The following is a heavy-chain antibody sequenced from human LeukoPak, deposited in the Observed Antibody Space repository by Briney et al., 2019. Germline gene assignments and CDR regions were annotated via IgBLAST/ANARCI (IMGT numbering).Heavy chain of an antibody. CDR1: GFTFSSYS. Sequence: GGSLRLSCAASGFTFSSYSMNWVRQAPGKGLEWVSYISSGSSTIYYADSVKGRFTISRDNSKNTVYLQMNSLRAEDTAVYYCATNWNLDSWGQGTLVTVSS. J-gene: IGHJ4*02. CDR3: ATNWNLDS. CDR2: ISSGSSTI. V-gene: IGHV3-48*01. D-gene: IGHD1-20*01.